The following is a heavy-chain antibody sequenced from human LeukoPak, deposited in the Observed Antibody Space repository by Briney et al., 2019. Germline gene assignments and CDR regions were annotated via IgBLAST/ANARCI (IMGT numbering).Heavy chain of an antibody. J-gene: IGHJ5*02. Sequence: ASVKVSCKASGYTFTSYDINWVRQATGQGLEWMGWMNPQSGDTDYAQKFQGRVTMTRSPSITTAYMELSSLTYEDTAVYYCARVPRRGDQFDPWGQGTLVTVSS. CDR1: GYTFTSYD. D-gene: IGHD3-10*01. CDR2: MNPQSGDT. V-gene: IGHV1-8*01. CDR3: ARVPRRGDQFDP.